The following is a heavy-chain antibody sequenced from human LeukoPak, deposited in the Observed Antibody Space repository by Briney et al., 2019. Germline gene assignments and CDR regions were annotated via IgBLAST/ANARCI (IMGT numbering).Heavy chain of an antibody. CDR2: IYYSGST. J-gene: IGHJ4*02. V-gene: IGHV4-59*01. CDR1: GGSISSYY. Sequence: PSETLSLTCTVSGGSISSYYWSWIRRPPGKGLEWIGYIYYSGSTNYNPSLKSRVTISVDTSKNQFSLKLSSVTAADTAVYYCARGFVDIVATIPYYFDYWGQGTLVTVSS. CDR3: ARGFVDIVATIPYYFDY. D-gene: IGHD5-12*01.